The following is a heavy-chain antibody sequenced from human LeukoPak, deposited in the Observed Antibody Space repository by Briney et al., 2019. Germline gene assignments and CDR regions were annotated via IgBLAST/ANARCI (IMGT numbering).Heavy chain of an antibody. V-gene: IGHV4-39*07. J-gene: IGHJ6*03. Sequence: SETLSLTCTVSGGSISSSSYYWGWIRQPPGKGLEWIGSIYYSGSTYYNPSLKSRVTISVDTSKNQFSLKLSSVTAADTAVYYCARCGYNSPYYYYYMDVWGKGTTVSVSS. CDR3: ARCGYNSPYYYYYMDV. CDR1: GGSISSSSYY. CDR2: IYYSGST. D-gene: IGHD5-24*01.